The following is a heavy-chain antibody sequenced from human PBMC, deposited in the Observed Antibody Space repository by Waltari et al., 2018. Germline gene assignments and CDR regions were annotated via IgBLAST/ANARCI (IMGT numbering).Heavy chain of an antibody. Sequence: QLQLQESGPGLVKPSETLSLTCTVSGGSISSSSYYWGWIRQPPGKGLEWIGSIYYSGSTYYNPSLKSRVTISVDTSKNQFSLKLSSVTAADTAVYYCARPSTANRPLDAFDIWGQGTMVTVSS. J-gene: IGHJ3*02. D-gene: IGHD6-25*01. CDR1: GGSISSSSYY. CDR2: IYYSGST. V-gene: IGHV4-39*01. CDR3: ARPSTANRPLDAFDI.